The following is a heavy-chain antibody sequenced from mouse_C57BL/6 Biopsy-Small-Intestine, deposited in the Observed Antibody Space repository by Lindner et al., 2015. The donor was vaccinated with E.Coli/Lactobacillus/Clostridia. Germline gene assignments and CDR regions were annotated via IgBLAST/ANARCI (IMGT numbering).Heavy chain of an antibody. D-gene: IGHD2-3*01. CDR2: INPSTGGT. J-gene: IGHJ3*01. CDR3: ARFDGYSGRFAY. V-gene: IGHV1-42*01. CDR1: GYSFTGYY. Sequence: VQLQESGPELVKPGASVKISCKASGYSFTGYYMNWVKQSPEKSLEWIGEINPSTGGTTYNQKFKAKATLTVDKSSSTAYMQLKSLTSEDSAVYYCARFDGYSGRFAYWGQGTLVTVSA.